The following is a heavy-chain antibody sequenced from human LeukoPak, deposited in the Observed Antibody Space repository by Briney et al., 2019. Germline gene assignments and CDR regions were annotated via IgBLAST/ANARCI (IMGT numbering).Heavy chain of an antibody. J-gene: IGHJ4*02. V-gene: IGHV3-21*01. Sequence: PGGSLRLSYAASGFTFSSYSMNWVRQAPGKGLEWVSSISSSSSYIYYADSVKGRFTISRDNAKNSLYLQMNSLRAEDTAVYYCARGGLVPAAMPYDYWGQGTLVTVSS. CDR3: ARGGLVPAAMPYDY. D-gene: IGHD2-2*01. CDR1: GFTFSSYS. CDR2: ISSSSSYI.